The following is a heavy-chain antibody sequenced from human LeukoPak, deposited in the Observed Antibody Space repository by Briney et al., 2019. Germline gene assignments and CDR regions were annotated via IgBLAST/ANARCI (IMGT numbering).Heavy chain of an antibody. Sequence: GGSLRLSCAASGFTFSSYAMHWVRQAPGKGLEWVAVISYDGSNKYYADSVKGRFTISRDNAKNSLYLQMNSLRAEDTAVYYCAKRSPSSGWRVYYFDYWGQGTLVTVSS. J-gene: IGHJ4*02. CDR1: GFTFSSYA. CDR2: ISYDGSNK. CDR3: AKRSPSSGWRVYYFDY. D-gene: IGHD6-19*01. V-gene: IGHV3-30-3*02.